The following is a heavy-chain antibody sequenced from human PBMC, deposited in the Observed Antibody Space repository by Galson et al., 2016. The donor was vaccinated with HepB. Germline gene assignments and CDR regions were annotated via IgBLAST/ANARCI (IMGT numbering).Heavy chain of an antibody. J-gene: IGHJ4*02. V-gene: IGHV1-18*01. D-gene: IGHD1-14*01. CDR1: GYTFTTYG. Sequence: SCKASGYTFTTYGISWVRQAPGQGLEWMGWISGDSDVTNYAQKFLGRVTMTSDTSASTAYLELRSLTSDDTGVYFCSRIAGDYWGQGTLVTVSS. CDR2: ISGDSDVT. CDR3: SRIAGDY.